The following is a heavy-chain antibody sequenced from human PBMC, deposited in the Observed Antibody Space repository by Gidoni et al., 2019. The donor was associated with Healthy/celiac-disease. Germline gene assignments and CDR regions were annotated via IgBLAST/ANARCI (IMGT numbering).Heavy chain of an antibody. CDR1: GCTFDDYA. J-gene: IGHJ4*02. CDR3: AKDRLGAPGGAHDY. V-gene: IGHV3-9*01. CDR2: ISWNSGSI. Sequence: EVQLVASGGGLVQPGRSLSLSGAASGCTFDDYAMHWVRQAPGKGLGWVSGISWNSGSIGYADSVKGRFTISRDNAKNSLYLQMNSLRAEDTALYYCAKDRLGAPGGAHDYWGQGTLVTVSS. D-gene: IGHD3-10*01.